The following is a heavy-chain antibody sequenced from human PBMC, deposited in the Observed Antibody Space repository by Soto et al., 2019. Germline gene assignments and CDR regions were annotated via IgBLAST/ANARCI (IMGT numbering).Heavy chain of an antibody. Sequence: QEQLVQSGAEVKKPGASVKISCKASGYTFNTYDINWVRQATGQGLEWMGWMNPESGSTGFEQSFQGRITLTGNTSINTVYMEVSSLTNEDTAVYFCARSGATGYYSTHYYGMDVWGPGTTVTVSS. D-gene: IGHD3-9*01. CDR3: ARSGATGYYSTHYYGMDV. V-gene: IGHV1-8*01. CDR2: MNPESGST. J-gene: IGHJ6*02. CDR1: GYTFNTYD.